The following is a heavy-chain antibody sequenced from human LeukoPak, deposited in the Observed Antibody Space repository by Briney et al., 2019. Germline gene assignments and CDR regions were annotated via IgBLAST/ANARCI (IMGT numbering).Heavy chain of an antibody. J-gene: IGHJ4*02. CDR3: ATGPTVTTDPLDY. Sequence: ASVKVSCKASGYTFTNYGISWVRQAPGQGPEWMGWISAYSGHTNYAQKLQGRVTMTTDTSTSTAYMELRGLRSDDTAVYYCATGPTVTTDPLDYWGQGTLVTVSS. V-gene: IGHV1-18*01. CDR1: GYTFTNYG. D-gene: IGHD4-17*01. CDR2: ISAYSGHT.